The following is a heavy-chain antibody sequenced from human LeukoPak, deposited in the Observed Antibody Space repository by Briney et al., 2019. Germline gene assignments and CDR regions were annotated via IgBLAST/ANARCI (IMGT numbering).Heavy chain of an antibody. J-gene: IGHJ5*02. Sequence: SETLSLTCAVYGGSFSGYYWSWIRQPPGKGLEWIGEINHSGSTNYNPSLKSRVTISVDTSKNQFSLKLSSVTAADTAVYYCARVGHCSGGRCYSDWFDPWGQGTLVTVSS. D-gene: IGHD2-15*01. CDR1: GGSFSGYY. CDR2: INHSGST. CDR3: ARVGHCSGGRCYSDWFDP. V-gene: IGHV4-34*01.